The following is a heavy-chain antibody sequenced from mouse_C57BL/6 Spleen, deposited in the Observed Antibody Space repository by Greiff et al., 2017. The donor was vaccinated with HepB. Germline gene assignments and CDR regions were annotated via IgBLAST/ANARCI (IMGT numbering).Heavy chain of an antibody. CDR3: ARREGPYFDY. CDR2: IDPSDSYT. J-gene: IGHJ2*01. CDR1: GYTFTSYW. V-gene: IGHV1-69*01. D-gene: IGHD3-3*01. Sequence: QVQLQQPGAELVMPGASVKLSCKASGYTFTSYWMHWVRQRPGQGLEWIGEIDPSDSYTNYNQKFKGKSTLTVDKSSSTAYMQLSSLTSEDSAVYYCARREGPYFDYWGQGTTLTVSS.